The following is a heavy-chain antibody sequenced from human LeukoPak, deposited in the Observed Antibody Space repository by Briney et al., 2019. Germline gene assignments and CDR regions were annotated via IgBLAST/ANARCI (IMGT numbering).Heavy chain of an antibody. CDR2: ISAYNGNT. CDR3: ARDSKLSPYCTNGVCYSGTYAY. D-gene: IGHD2-8*01. V-gene: IGHV1-18*01. J-gene: IGHJ4*02. CDR1: GYTFSNSG. Sequence: ASVKVSCKASGYTFSNSGIVWVRQAPGQGLEWMGWISAYNGNTNYAQKLQGRVTMTTDTSTITAYMELRSLRSDDTAVYYCARDSKLSPYCTNGVCYSGTYAYWGQGTLVTVSS.